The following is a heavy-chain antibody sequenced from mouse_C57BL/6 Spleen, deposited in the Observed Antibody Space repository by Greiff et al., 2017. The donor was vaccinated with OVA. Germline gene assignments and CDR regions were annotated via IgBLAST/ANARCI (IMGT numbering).Heavy chain of an antibody. CDR3: TRWIYYDYDGY. CDR2: IDPETGGT. V-gene: IGHV1-15*01. J-gene: IGHJ2*01. D-gene: IGHD2-4*01. Sequence: VQGVESGAELVRPGASVTLSCKASGYTFTDYEMHWVKQTPVHGLEWIGAIDPETGGTAYNQKFKGKAILTADKSSSTAYMELRSLTSEDSAVYYCTRWIYYDYDGYWGQGTTLTVSS. CDR1: GYTFTDYE.